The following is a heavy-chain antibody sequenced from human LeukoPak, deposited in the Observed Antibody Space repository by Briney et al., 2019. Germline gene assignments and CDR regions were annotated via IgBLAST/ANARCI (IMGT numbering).Heavy chain of an antibody. CDR1: GGSISSYY. CDR2: ICYSGST. J-gene: IGHJ5*02. V-gene: IGHV4-59*08. D-gene: IGHD6-19*01. CDR3: AREAERTNWFDP. Sequence: SETLSLTCTVSGGSISSYYWSWIRQPPGKGLEWIGYICYSGSTNYNPSLKSRVTISVDTSKNQFSLKLSSVTAADTAVYYCAREAERTNWFDPWGQGTLVTVSS.